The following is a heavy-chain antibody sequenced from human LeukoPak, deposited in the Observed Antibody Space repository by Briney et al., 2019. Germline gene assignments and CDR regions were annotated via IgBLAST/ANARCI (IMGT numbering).Heavy chain of an antibody. D-gene: IGHD2-15*01. J-gene: IGHJ6*02. V-gene: IGHV3-30*18. CDR3: AKSRAPYCSGGSCHGMDV. CDR1: GFTFSSYA. Sequence: GRSLRLSCAASGFTFSSYAMHWVRQAPGKGLEWVAVISYDGSNKYYADSVKGRFTISRDNSKNTLYLQMNSLRAEDTAVYYCAKSRAPYCSGGSCHGMDVWGQGTTVTVSS. CDR2: ISYDGSNK.